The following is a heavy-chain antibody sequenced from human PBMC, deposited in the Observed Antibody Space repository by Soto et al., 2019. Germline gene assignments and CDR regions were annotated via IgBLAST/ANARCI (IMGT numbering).Heavy chain of an antibody. J-gene: IGHJ6*02. Sequence: QVQLQESGPGLVQPSKTLSLTCTVSGGSISSYXXSXXXXXXXXXXQYIGYIYYSGSTNYNPSLKSRVTISDDTSTNQFSLTLSSVTAADTAVYYCARGWWEREGYVMDVWGQGTTVTVSS. CDR1: GGSISSYX. D-gene: IGHD1-26*01. CDR3: ARGWWEREGYVMDV. CDR2: IYYSGST. V-gene: IGHV4-59*08.